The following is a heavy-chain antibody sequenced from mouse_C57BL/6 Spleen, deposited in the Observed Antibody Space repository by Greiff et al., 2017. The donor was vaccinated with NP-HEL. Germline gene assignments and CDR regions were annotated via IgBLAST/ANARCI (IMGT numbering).Heavy chain of an antibody. CDR1: GYTFTSYW. CDR3: ARRGGGYFDV. Sequence: QVQLKQPGAELVKPGASVKMSCKASGYTFTSYWITWVKQRPGQGLEWIGDIYPGSGSTNYNEKFKSKATLTVDTSSSTACMQLSSLTSEDSAVYYCARRGGGYFDVWGTGTTVTVSS. CDR2: IYPGSGST. J-gene: IGHJ1*03. V-gene: IGHV1-55*01.